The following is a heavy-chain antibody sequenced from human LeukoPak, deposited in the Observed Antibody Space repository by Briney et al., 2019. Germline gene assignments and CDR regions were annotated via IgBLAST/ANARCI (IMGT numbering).Heavy chain of an antibody. J-gene: IGHJ5*02. CDR2: INSDGSST. CDR3: ARGDIIAVDP. V-gene: IGHV3-74*01. CDR1: GFTFSSYW. Sequence: PGGSLRLSCAASGFTFSSYWMHWVRQAPGKGLVWLSRINSDGSSTDYADSVKGRFTISRDNAKNTVYLQMNSLRAEDTAVYYCARGDIIAVDPWGQGTLVTISS. D-gene: IGHD6-19*01.